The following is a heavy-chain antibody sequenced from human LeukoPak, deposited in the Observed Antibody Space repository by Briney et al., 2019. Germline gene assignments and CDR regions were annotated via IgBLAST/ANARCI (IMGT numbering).Heavy chain of an antibody. CDR3: ARRRDLYSGSYYPFDY. J-gene: IGHJ4*02. D-gene: IGHD1-26*01. CDR2: IYPGDSDA. CDR1: GYSFTNYW. V-gene: IGHV5-51*01. Sequence: GESLKISCKGSGYSFTNYWIGWVRQMPGKGLKWMGIIYPGDSDARYSPSFQGQVTIAADKSISTAYLQWSSLKASDTAMYYCARRRDLYSGSYYPFDYWGQGTLVTVSS.